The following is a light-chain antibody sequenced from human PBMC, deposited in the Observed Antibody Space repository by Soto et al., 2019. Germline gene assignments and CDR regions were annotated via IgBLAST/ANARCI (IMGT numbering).Light chain of an antibody. CDR1: QSISGK. CDR2: AAS. J-gene: IGKJ1*01. V-gene: IGKV1-39*01. CDR3: QQSYSRVT. Sequence: DLQVTQSPSSLSAPVGDTVTITCRTSQSISGKLSWYQQIPGKAPKLLIYAASRLQSGVPSRFSASGSGTEFTLTISSLHPDDFASYYCQQSYSRVTFGQGSKV.